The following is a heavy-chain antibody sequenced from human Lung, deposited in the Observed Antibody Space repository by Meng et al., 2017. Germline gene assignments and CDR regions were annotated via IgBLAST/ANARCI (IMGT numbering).Heavy chain of an antibody. CDR1: GYTFTAYW. J-gene: IGHJ4*02. D-gene: IGHD6-13*01. CDR2: IDPGSGGT. V-gene: IGHV1-2*06. Sequence: ASVKVSCKPSGYTFTAYWLHWVRLAPGQGLDWMGRIDPGSGGTQYPQNFQGRVLMTRDTSISTTYMELSGLRSDDTAVYYCVRDEDISAAGKLFGDYWGQGTLVTVSS. CDR3: VRDEDISAAGKLFGDY.